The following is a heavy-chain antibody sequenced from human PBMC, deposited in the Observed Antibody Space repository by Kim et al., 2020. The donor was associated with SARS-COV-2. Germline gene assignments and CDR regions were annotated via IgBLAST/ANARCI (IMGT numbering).Heavy chain of an antibody. V-gene: IGHV3-74*03. Sequence: GGSLRLSCAASGFTLSGHWMHWVRQAPGKGLVWVSLIKVDGIRTTYADSVKGRFTISRDNAKNTLYLQINSLRDEDTAVYFCARDHEGPWGQGTLVTVSS. J-gene: IGHJ5*02. CDR1: GFTLSGHW. CDR2: IKVDGIRT. CDR3: ARDHEGP.